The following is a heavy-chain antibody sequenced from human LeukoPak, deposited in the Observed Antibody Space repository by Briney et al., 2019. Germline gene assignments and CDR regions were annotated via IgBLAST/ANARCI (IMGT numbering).Heavy chain of an antibody. CDR1: GFTFSSYG. Sequence: PGGSLRLSCAASGFTFSSYGIHWVRQAPGKGLEWVSVIYSGGSTYYADSVKGRFTISRDNSKNTVYLQMNSLRAEDTAVYYCARWTTVVNPGAFDIWGQGTMVTVSS. J-gene: IGHJ3*02. D-gene: IGHD4-23*01. CDR3: ARWTTVVNPGAFDI. CDR2: IYSGGST. V-gene: IGHV3-53*01.